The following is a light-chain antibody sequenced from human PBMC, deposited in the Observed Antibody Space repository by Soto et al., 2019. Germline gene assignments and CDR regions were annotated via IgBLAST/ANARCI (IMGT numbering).Light chain of an antibody. Sequence: DLHMTQSPSTLSSSVAYTLPITFRASPSLNRWLAWYQQKPGKAPKLLIYDASSLQSGVPSRFSGSGSGTDLTLTISSVEPGDFAVYYCQQYGDSPSMTFGQGTRLEIK. CDR2: DAS. V-gene: IGKV1-5*01. J-gene: IGKJ5*01. CDR1: PSLNRW. CDR3: QQYGDSPSMT.